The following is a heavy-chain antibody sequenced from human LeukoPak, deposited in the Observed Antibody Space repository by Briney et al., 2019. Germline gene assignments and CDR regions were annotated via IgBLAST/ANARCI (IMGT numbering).Heavy chain of an antibody. J-gene: IGHJ4*02. CDR2: IYYSGST. V-gene: IGHV4-59*01. D-gene: IGHD1-14*01. Sequence: PSETLSLTCTGSGGSISSYYWSWIRQPPGKGLEWIGCIYYSGSTNYNPSLKSRVTISVDTPKNQFSLKLSSVTAADTAVYYCARGGNRLGVDYWGQGTLVTVSS. CDR3: ARGGNRLGVDY. CDR1: GGSISSYY.